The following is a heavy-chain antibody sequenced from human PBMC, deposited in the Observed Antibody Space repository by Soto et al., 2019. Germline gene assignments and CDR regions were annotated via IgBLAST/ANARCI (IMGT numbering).Heavy chain of an antibody. Sequence: SEPLSLTCTVSGGSVSSGSYYWSWIRQPPGKGLEWIGYIYYSGSTNYNPSLKSRVTISVDTSKNQFSLKLSSVTAADTAVYYCARNPADFWIAYSPLDDWGKGTLVTVSS. CDR1: GGSVSSGSYY. CDR2: IYYSGST. J-gene: IGHJ4*02. CDR3: ARNPADFWIAYSPLDD. V-gene: IGHV4-61*01. D-gene: IGHD3-3*01.